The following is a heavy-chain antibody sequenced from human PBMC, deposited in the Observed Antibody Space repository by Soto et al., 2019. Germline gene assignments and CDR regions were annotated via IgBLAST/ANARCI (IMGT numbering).Heavy chain of an antibody. CDR3: ARVSGSYYYGMDV. CDR1: GGSISSYY. D-gene: IGHD1-26*01. J-gene: IGHJ6*02. CDR2: IYHSGNT. Sequence: PSETLSLTCTVSGGSISSYYWSWLRQPPGKGLEWIGYIYHSGNTYYNPSLKSRVTISVDRSKNQFSLKLSSVTAADTAVYYSARVSGSYYYGMDVWGQGTTVTVSS. V-gene: IGHV4-59*12.